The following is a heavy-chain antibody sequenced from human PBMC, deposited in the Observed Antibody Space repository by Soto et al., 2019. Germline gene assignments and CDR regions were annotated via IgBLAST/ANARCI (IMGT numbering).Heavy chain of an antibody. D-gene: IGHD2-21*01. V-gene: IGHV1-18*01. CDR2: ISAYNGNT. Sequence: GASVKVSCKASGYTFTSYGISWVRQAPGQGLEWMGWISAYNGNTNYAQKLQGRVTMTTDTSTSTAYMELRSLRSDDTAVYYCARLPADCGGVVAYRAALDYWGQGTLVTVSS. CDR1: GYTFTSYG. CDR3: ARLPADCGGVVAYRAALDY. J-gene: IGHJ4*02.